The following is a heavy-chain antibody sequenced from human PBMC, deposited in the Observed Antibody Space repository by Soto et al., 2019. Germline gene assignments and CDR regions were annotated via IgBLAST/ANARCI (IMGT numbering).Heavy chain of an antibody. D-gene: IGHD6-13*01. CDR2: IYWADDK. V-gene: IGHV2-5*02. Sequence: QITLKESGPTLVKPTQTLTLTCTFSGFSLSTSGGGLGWIRQPPGKALEWLAVIYWADDKRYSTSLKSRLTISNDTSKNQVVLTMTTMDPVDTAPDYCALTRRGYSSSWQPFAYWVQVTLVTVSS. CDR3: ALTRRGYSSSWQPFAY. CDR1: GFSLSTSGGG. J-gene: IGHJ4*02.